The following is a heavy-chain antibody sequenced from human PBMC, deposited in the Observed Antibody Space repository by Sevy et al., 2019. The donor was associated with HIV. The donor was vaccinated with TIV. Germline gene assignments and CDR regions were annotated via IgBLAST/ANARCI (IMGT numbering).Heavy chain of an antibody. J-gene: IGHJ6*02. Sequence: GGSLRLSCAASGFTFSSYAMSWVRQAPGKGLEWVSAIDGKGRSTHYADSVKGRFTISRDNSKNTLYLQMNSLGAEDTAVYYCARTVNSGGGVVPAANYYYYGRDVWGQGTTGTVSS. V-gene: IGHV3-23*01. D-gene: IGHD2-2*01. CDR2: IDGKGRST. CDR1: GFTFSSYA. CDR3: ARTVNSGGGVVPAANYYYYGRDV.